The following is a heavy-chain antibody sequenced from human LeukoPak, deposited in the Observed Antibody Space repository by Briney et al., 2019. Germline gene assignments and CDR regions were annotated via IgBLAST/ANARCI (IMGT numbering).Heavy chain of an antibody. D-gene: IGHD3-22*01. CDR3: AHSTYSYDSSGQGGVDY. Sequence: SGPTLVKPTQTLTLTCTFSGFSLSTSGVGVGWIRQPPGKALEWLALIYWNDDKRYSPSLKSRPTITKDNPKNQVVLTMTHMDPVDTATYYCAHSTYSYDSSGQGGVDYWGQGTLVTVSS. V-gene: IGHV2-5*01. CDR1: GFSLSTSGVG. CDR2: IYWNDDK. J-gene: IGHJ4*02.